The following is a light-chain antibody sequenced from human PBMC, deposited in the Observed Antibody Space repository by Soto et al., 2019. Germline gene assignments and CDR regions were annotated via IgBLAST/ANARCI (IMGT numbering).Light chain of an antibody. Sequence: EIVLTQSPGTLSLSPGERATLSCRASQSVSSYLAWYQQKPGQAPRLLIYDASTRATGISARFSGSGSGTDFTLTISSREPEDFAVYYCQQRSTWPVTFGQGTKVEVK. CDR3: QQRSTWPVT. CDR2: DAS. J-gene: IGKJ1*01. CDR1: QSVSSY. V-gene: IGKV3-11*01.